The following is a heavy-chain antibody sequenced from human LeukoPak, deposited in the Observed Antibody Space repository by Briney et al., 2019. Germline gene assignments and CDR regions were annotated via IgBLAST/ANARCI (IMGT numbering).Heavy chain of an antibody. Sequence: PSETLSLTCTVSGGSISSYYWSWIRQPPGKGLEWIAFINYSGSTNYNPSLKSRVAISVDTSKNQFSLKLTSVTAADTAVYYCARDVSGSSWHDYWGQGTLVTVSS. V-gene: IGHV4-59*01. D-gene: IGHD6-13*01. CDR1: GGSISSYY. CDR3: ARDVSGSSWHDY. J-gene: IGHJ4*02. CDR2: INYSGST.